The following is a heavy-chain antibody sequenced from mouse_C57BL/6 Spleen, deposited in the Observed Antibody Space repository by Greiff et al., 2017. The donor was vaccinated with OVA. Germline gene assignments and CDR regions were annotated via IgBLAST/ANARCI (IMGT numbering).Heavy chain of an antibody. Sequence: QVQLQQSGAELARPGASVKLSCKASGYTFTSYGISWVKQRPGQGLEWIGEIYPRSGNTYYNEKFKGKATLTADKSSSTAYMELRSLTSEDTAVYFCAFITTIVALDYWGQGTTLTVSS. V-gene: IGHV1-81*01. CDR2: IYPRSGNT. D-gene: IGHD1-1*01. J-gene: IGHJ2*01. CDR1: GYTFTSYG. CDR3: AFITTIVALDY.